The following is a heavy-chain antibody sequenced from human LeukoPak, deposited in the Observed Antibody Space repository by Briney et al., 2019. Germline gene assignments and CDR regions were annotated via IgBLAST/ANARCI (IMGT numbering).Heavy chain of an antibody. V-gene: IGHV1-18*01. CDR2: ISAYNGNT. J-gene: IGHJ6*02. D-gene: IGHD3/OR15-3a*01. Sequence: ASVKVSCKASGYTFTCYGISWVRQAPGQGLEWMGWISAYNGNTNYAQKLQGRVTMTTDTSTSTAYMELRSLRSDDTAVYYCARDLDGRRPNRLRGDYGMDVWGQGTTVTVSS. CDR1: GYTFTCYG. CDR3: ARDLDGRRPNRLRGDYGMDV.